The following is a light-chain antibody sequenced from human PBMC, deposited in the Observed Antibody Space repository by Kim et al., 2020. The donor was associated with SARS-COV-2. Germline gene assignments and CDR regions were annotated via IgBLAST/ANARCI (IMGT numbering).Light chain of an antibody. CDR2: GRN. J-gene: IGLJ2*01. CDR1: SLRTYY. CDR3: QSRDSGGKVV. V-gene: IGLV3-19*01. Sequence: SSELTQDPVVSVALGQTVRITCQGDSLRTYYATWYQQKPRQAPVLVIYGRNKRPSGIPDRFSGSASGNTASLTISGTQAEDEADFYCQSRDSGGKVVFGGGTQLTVL.